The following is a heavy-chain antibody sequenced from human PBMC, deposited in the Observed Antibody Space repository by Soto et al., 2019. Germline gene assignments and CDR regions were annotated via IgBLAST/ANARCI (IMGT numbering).Heavy chain of an antibody. CDR1: GFTFSSYA. CDR3: AKAQGGYGSGSYNGMDV. CDR2: ISGSGGST. Sequence: QPGGSLRLSCAASGFTFSSYAMSWVRQAPGKGLEWVSAISGSGGSTYYADSVKGRFTISRDNSKNTLYLQMNSLRAEDTAVYYCAKAQGGYGSGSYNGMDVWGQGTTVTVSS. V-gene: IGHV3-23*01. J-gene: IGHJ6*02. D-gene: IGHD3-10*01.